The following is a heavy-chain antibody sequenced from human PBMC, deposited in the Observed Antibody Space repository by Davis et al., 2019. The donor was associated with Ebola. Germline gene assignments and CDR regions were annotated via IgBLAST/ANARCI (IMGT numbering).Heavy chain of an antibody. D-gene: IGHD3-10*01. Sequence: PGGSLRLSCTVSGVSISRHYWSWIRQPPGKRLEWFGSIYYTGNAYYNSSLARRAPISVDTSKNQFSLKLTSVTAADTAMYYCSERGSSVWGQGTLVTVSS. V-gene: IGHV4-59*03. CDR1: GVSISRHY. CDR2: IYYTGNA. CDR3: SERGSSV. J-gene: IGHJ4*02.